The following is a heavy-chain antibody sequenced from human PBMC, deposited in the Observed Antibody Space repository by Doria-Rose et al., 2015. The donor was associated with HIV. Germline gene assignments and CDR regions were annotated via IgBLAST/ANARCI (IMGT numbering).Heavy chain of an antibody. CDR2: IFSDDER. D-gene: IGHD6-13*01. J-gene: IGHJ4*02. V-gene: IGHV2-26*01. CDR1: GVSLSSPGMG. Sequence: ESGPVLVKPTETLTLTCTVSGVSLSSPGMGVSWIRQPPGKALEWLANIFSDDERSYNTSLKSRLTISRGTSKSQVVLTMTDMDPVDTATHYCARIKSSRWYHKYYFDFWGQGTLVIVSA. CDR3: ARIKSSRWYHKYYFDF.